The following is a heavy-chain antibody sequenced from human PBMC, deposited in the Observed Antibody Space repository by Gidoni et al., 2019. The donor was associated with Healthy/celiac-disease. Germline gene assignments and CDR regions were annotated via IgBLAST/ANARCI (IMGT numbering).Heavy chain of an antibody. J-gene: IGHJ6*02. CDR2: IYSGGST. D-gene: IGHD5-12*01. CDR3: ATRDGYNSLRWYYYGMDV. Sequence: EVQLVESGGGVVQPGGSLRLSCAASGFTVSSTYMSWVRQAPGKGLEWVSVIYSGGSTYYADSVKGRFTISIDNSKNTLYLQMNSLRAEDTAVYYCATRDGYNSLRWYYYGMDVWGQGTTVTVSS. CDR1: GFTVSSTY. V-gene: IGHV3-66*01.